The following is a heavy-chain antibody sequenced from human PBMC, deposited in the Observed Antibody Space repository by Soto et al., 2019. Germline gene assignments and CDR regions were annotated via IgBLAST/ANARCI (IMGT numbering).Heavy chain of an antibody. D-gene: IGHD5-18*01. V-gene: IGHV4-59*01. J-gene: IGHJ5*02. Sequence: PSETLSLTCTVSGGSISSYYWSWIRQPPGKGLEWIAYIYYTGSTNYNPSLKSRVTLSADTSKNQFSLKLISVTAADTAMYYCARARATAMVTGVNWFDPWGQGTLVTVSS. CDR2: IYYTGST. CDR1: GGSISSYY. CDR3: ARARATAMVTGVNWFDP.